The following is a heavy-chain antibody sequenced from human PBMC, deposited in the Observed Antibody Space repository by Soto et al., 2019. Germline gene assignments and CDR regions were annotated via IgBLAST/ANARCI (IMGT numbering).Heavy chain of an antibody. CDR3: ARGGFGDGYNLGSYYFDY. Sequence: QVQLVQSGAEVKKPGSSVKVSCKASGGTFSSYAISWVRQAPGQGLEWMGGIIPIFGTANYAQKFQGRVTMTADESTSTADMELSSLRSEDTAVYYCARGGFGDGYNLGSYYFDYWGQGTLVTVSS. CDR1: GGTFSSYA. D-gene: IGHD5-12*01. CDR2: IIPIFGTA. J-gene: IGHJ4*02. V-gene: IGHV1-69*01.